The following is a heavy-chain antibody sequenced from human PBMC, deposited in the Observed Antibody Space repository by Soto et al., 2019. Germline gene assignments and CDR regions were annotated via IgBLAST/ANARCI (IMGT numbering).Heavy chain of an antibody. D-gene: IGHD4-4*01. J-gene: IGHJ6*02. CDR3: ARDGGTTVSHYYYYGMDV. Sequence: QVQLVQSGAEVKKPGSSVKVSCKASGGTFSSYAISWVRQAPGQGLEWMGGIIPIFGTANYAQKFQGRGTITADESTSTAYMELGSLRSEDTAVYYCARDGGTTVSHYYYYGMDVWGQGTTVTVSS. CDR1: GGTFSSYA. V-gene: IGHV1-69*01. CDR2: IIPIFGTA.